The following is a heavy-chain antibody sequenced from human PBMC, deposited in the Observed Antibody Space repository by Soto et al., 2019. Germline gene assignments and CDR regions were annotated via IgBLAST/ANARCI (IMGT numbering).Heavy chain of an antibody. D-gene: IGHD3-10*01. CDR2: IVVGSGNT. CDR3: ATKRYYGSGSYYRASYYYGMDV. CDR1: GFTFTSSA. Sequence: ASVKVSCKASGFTFTSSAMQWVRQARGQRHEWIGWIVVGSGNTNYAQKFQERVTITRDMSTSTAYMELSSLRSEDTAVYYCATKRYYGSGSYYRASYYYGMDVCGQGTTVTVSS. V-gene: IGHV1-58*02. J-gene: IGHJ6*02.